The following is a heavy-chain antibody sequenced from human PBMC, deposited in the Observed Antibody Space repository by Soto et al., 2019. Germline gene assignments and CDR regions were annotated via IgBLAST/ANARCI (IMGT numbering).Heavy chain of an antibody. CDR1: GYTFTTYG. Sequence: QVQLVQSGAEVKKPGASVKVSCKASGYTFTTYGINWVRQAPGQRLEWMGWISAYNGNTNYAQKLQGRVTMTTDTSTSTAYMELRSLRSDDTAVYYCARVWVGTTFAYYYGMDVWGQGTTVTVSS. CDR3: ARVWVGTTFAYYYGMDV. V-gene: IGHV1-18*01. CDR2: ISAYNGNT. J-gene: IGHJ6*02. D-gene: IGHD1-1*01.